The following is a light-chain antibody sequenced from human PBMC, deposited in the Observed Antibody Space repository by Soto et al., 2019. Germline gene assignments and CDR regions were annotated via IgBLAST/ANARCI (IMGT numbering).Light chain of an antibody. CDR2: DAS. CDR1: LSVSSQ. Sequence: EIVLTQSPATLSLSPGERTTLSCRTRLSVSSQLAWYQHKPGQAPRLLIYDASNRATGIPDRFSGSGSGTDFTLTIISLEPEDFAVYYCAQRIWPWTVGQGTKVDIK. V-gene: IGKV3-11*01. CDR3: AQRIWPWT. J-gene: IGKJ1*01.